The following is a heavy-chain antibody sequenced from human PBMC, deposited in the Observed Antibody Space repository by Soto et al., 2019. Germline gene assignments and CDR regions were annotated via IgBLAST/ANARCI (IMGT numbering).Heavy chain of an antibody. Sequence: ASVKVSCKASGYTFTSYAMHWVRQAPGQRLEWMGWINAGNGNTKYSQKFQGRVTITRDTSASTAYMELSSLRSEDTAVYYCARDRQQLVTRNYYYYYGMDVWGQGTTVTVSS. D-gene: IGHD6-13*01. J-gene: IGHJ6*02. V-gene: IGHV1-3*01. CDR3: ARDRQQLVTRNYYYYYGMDV. CDR2: INAGNGNT. CDR1: GYTFTSYA.